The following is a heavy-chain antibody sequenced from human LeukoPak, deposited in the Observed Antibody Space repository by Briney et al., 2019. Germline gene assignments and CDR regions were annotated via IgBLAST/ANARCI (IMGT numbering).Heavy chain of an antibody. CDR3: ARGPRYYDSSGYALDY. Sequence: PGRSLRLSCAASGFTFDDYAMHWVRQAPGKGLEWVSGISWNSGSIGYADSVKGRFTISRDNAKNSLYLQMNSLRAEDTAVYYCARGPRYYDSSGYALDYWGQGTLVTVSS. CDR2: ISWNSGSI. V-gene: IGHV3-9*01. D-gene: IGHD3-22*01. CDR1: GFTFDDYA. J-gene: IGHJ4*02.